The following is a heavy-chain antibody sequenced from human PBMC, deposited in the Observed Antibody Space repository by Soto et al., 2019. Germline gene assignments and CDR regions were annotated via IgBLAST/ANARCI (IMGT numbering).Heavy chain of an antibody. J-gene: IGHJ4*02. D-gene: IGHD1-26*01. CDR1: GFTFSTYG. CDR3: ARAVGPFDY. V-gene: IGHV3-33*01. Sequence: QVQLVESGGGVVQPGRSLRLSCAASGFTFSTYGMHWVRQAPGTGLEWVAVIWYDGSHKDYADSVKGRFTISRDNSKNTLYLQMNCLRVEDTAVYYCARAVGPFDYWGQGTLVAVSS. CDR2: IWYDGSHK.